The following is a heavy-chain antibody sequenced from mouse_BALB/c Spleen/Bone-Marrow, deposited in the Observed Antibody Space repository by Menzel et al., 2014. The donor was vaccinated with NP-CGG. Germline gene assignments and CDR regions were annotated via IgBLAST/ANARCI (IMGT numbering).Heavy chain of an antibody. J-gene: IGHJ1*01. V-gene: IGHV1-9*01. Sequence: VKLMESGAELMKPGASVKISCKATGYTFSSYWIEWVKQRPGHGLEWIGEILPGSGSTNYNEKFKGKATFTADTSSNTAYMQLSSLTSEDSAVYYCAREDGLWYFDVWGAGTTVTVSS. D-gene: IGHD1-1*01. CDR1: GYTFSSYW. CDR3: AREDGLWYFDV. CDR2: ILPGSGST.